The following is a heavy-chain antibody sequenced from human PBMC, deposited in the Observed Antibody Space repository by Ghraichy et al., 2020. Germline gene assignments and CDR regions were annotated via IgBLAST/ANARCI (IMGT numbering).Heavy chain of an antibody. CDR3: AREGDYYDSSGAEWADY. V-gene: IGHV4-39*02. J-gene: IGHJ4*02. CDR1: GGSISSSSYY. CDR2: IYYSGST. D-gene: IGHD3-22*01. Sequence: GSLRLSCTVSGGSISSSSYYWGWIRQPPGKGLEWIGSIYYSGSTYYNPSLKSRVTISVDTSKNQFSLKLSSVTAADTAVYYCAREGDYYDSSGAEWADYWGQGTLVTVSS.